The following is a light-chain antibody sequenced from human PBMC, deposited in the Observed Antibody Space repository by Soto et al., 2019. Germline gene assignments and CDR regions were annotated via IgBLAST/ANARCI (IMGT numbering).Light chain of an antibody. Sequence: EIVLTQSPATLSVSPGERATLSCRASQSVFSSLAWYQQKPGQAPRLLIYGASTRATGVPARFSGSGSGTEFTLTISSLQSEDFAVYYCQQYNSWVTFGGGTKVDIK. J-gene: IGKJ4*01. V-gene: IGKV3-15*01. CDR2: GAS. CDR3: QQYNSWVT. CDR1: QSVFSS.